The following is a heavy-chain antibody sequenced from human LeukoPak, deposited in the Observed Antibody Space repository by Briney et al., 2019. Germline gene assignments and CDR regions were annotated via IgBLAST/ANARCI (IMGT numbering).Heavy chain of an antibody. D-gene: IGHD6-13*01. CDR2: INTGGSST. Sequence: PGGSLRLSCAASGFTFSSYWMHWVRQAPGKGLVWVSRINTGGSSTSYADSVKGRFIISRDNAKNTLYLQMNSLRDEDTAVYYCAREGGIAAALDYWGQGTLVTVSS. CDR1: GFTFSSYW. J-gene: IGHJ4*02. V-gene: IGHV3-74*01. CDR3: AREGGIAAALDY.